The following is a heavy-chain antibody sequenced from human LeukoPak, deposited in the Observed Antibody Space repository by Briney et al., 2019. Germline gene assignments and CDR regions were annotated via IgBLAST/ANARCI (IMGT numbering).Heavy chain of an antibody. Sequence: GGSLRLSCAASGFTFSSYGMHWVRQAPGKGLEWVAVIWYDGSNKYYADSVKGRFTISRDNSKNTLYLQMNSLRAEDTAVYYCAKAKNYYDSSGFDYWGQGTLVTVSS. D-gene: IGHD3-22*01. CDR2: IWYDGSNK. CDR1: GFTFSSYG. J-gene: IGHJ4*02. V-gene: IGHV3-33*06. CDR3: AKAKNYYDSSGFDY.